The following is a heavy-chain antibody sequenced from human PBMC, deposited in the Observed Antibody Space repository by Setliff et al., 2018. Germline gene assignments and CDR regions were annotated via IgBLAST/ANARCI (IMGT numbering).Heavy chain of an antibody. CDR3: ARHLWGRYMAESSDYFDY. J-gene: IGHJ4*02. CDR2: FFHTGNT. V-gene: IGHV4-38-2*02. D-gene: IGHD3-3*02. Sequence: PSETLSLTCTVSGYSISSGYYWGWIRQPTGKGLEWLGSFFHTGNTYYNPSLEGRVTISVDTSNNQFSLKLSSVTAADTAVYYCARHLWGRYMAESSDYFDYWGQGSLGTVPQ. CDR1: GYSISSGYY.